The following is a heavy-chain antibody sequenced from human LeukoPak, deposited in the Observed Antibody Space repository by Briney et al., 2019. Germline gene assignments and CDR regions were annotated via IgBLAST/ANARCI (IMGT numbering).Heavy chain of an antibody. CDR3: ARIRDSSGWGYYFDY. CDR1: GFSLSTSGLC. V-gene: IGHV2-70*11. D-gene: IGHD6-19*01. Sequence: SGPTLVNPTQTLTLTCTFSGFSLSTSGLCVSWIRQPPGKALEWLARIDWDDDKYYSTSLKTRLTISKDTSKNQVVLTMTNMDPVDTATYYCARIRDSSGWGYYFDYWGQETLLTVSS. CDR2: IDWDDDK. J-gene: IGHJ4*02.